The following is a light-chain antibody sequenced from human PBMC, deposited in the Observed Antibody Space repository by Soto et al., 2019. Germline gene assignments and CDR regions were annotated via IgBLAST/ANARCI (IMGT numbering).Light chain of an antibody. J-gene: IGKJ2*01. CDR3: QQRSNWPLYT. V-gene: IGKV3-11*01. CDR2: DAS. Sequence: EIVLTQSPATLSLSPGERATLSCRASQSVSSYLAWYQQKPGQAPRLLIYDASNRATGIPARFSGSGSGTDFTLTISSIGPEDFAVYYCQQRSNWPLYTFGQGTKLEIK. CDR1: QSVSSY.